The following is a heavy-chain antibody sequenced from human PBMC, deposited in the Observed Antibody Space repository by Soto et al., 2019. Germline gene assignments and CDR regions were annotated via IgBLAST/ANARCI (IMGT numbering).Heavy chain of an antibody. J-gene: IGHJ4*02. CDR3: ARDGKVYDSSGYSSLFDS. Sequence: QVQLVQSGAEVKKPGSSVKVSCKASGGTFSSYAISWVRQAPGQGLEWMGGIIPIFGTANYAQKFQGRVTITADESTSKAYMELSSLRSEDTAVYYCARDGKVYDSSGYSSLFDSWGQGTMVTVSS. CDR2: IIPIFGTA. D-gene: IGHD3-22*01. V-gene: IGHV1-69*01. CDR1: GGTFSSYA.